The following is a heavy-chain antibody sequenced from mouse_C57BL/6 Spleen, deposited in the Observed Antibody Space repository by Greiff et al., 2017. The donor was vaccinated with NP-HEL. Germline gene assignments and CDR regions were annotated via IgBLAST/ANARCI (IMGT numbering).Heavy chain of an antibody. J-gene: IGHJ2*01. CDR2: ISGGGGNT. CDR3: ARTDYYGSSYSY. CDR1: GFTFSSYT. D-gene: IGHD1-1*01. V-gene: IGHV5-9*01. Sequence: EVQLVESGGGLVKPGGSLKLSCAASGFTFSSYTMSWVRQTPEKRLEWVATISGGGGNTYYPDSVKGRFTISRDNAKNTLYLQMSSLRSEDTALYYCARTDYYGSSYSYWGQGTTLTVSS.